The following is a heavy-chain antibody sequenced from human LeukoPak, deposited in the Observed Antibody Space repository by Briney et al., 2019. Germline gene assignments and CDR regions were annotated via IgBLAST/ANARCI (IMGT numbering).Heavy chain of an antibody. CDR1: GGSISSGGYY. CDR3: ARVDDSSGRRDGDYFDY. CDR2: IYYSGST. D-gene: IGHD3-22*01. Sequence: SPSETLSLTCTVSGGSISSGGYYWNWIRQHPGKGLEWIGYIYYSGSTYYNPSLKSRVTISVDTSKNQFSLKLSSVTAADTAVYYCARVDDSSGRRDGDYFDYWGQGTLVTVSS. V-gene: IGHV4-31*03. J-gene: IGHJ4*02.